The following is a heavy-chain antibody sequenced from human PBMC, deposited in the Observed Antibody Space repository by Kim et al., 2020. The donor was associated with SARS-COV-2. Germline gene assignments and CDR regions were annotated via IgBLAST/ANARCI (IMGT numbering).Heavy chain of an antibody. CDR3: ARSSRDGGYENDY. Sequence: ASVKVSCKASGYSFTANAMHWVRQAPGQRLEWMGWINPGHGDTKYSQKLQGRVTITRDTSASTVYMELSSLESEDTAVYYCARSSRDGGYENDYWGQGTLVTVSS. J-gene: IGHJ4*02. CDR2: INPGHGDT. V-gene: IGHV1-3*01. CDR1: GYSFTANA. D-gene: IGHD5-12*01.